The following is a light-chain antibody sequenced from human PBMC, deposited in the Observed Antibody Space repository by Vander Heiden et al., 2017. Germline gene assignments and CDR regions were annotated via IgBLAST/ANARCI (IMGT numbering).Light chain of an antibody. Sequence: EIVMTQSPATLSVSPGARATLSCRDSQSVSSNLAWYKQKPGQAPRILIYGASTRATGIPARFSGSGSGTEFTLTISSLQSEDVAVYYCQQDNNWPPITFGQGTRLEIK. CDR2: GAS. V-gene: IGKV3-15*01. CDR3: QQDNNWPPIT. CDR1: QSVSSN. J-gene: IGKJ5*01.